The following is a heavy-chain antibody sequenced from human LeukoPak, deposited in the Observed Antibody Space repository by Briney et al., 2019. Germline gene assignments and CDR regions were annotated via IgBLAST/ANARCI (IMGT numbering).Heavy chain of an antibody. D-gene: IGHD6-19*01. CDR2: IKQDGSDK. V-gene: IGHV3-7*01. CDR3: AIRSYNSGWNFDY. J-gene: IGHJ4*02. Sequence: PGGSLRLSCAASGFTFSSYWMSWVRQAPGRGLKWVANIKQDGSDKYYVDSVKGRFTISRDNAKNSLFLQMNSLRAEDTAVYYCAIRSYNSGWNFDYWGQGTLVTVSS. CDR1: GFTFSSYW.